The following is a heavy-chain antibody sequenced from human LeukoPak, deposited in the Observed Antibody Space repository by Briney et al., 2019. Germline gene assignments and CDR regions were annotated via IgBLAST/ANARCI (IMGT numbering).Heavy chain of an antibody. J-gene: IGHJ4*02. Sequence: SQTLSLTCTVSGGSISSGGYYWSWIRQHPGRGLEWIVYIYYSGSTYYNPSLKSRVTISVDTSKNQFSLKLSSVTAADTAVYYCARAQTYMTTVVRYYFDYWGQGTLVTVSS. CDR1: GGSISSGGYY. V-gene: IGHV4-31*03. CDR2: IYYSGST. CDR3: ARAQTYMTTVVRYYFDY. D-gene: IGHD4-23*01.